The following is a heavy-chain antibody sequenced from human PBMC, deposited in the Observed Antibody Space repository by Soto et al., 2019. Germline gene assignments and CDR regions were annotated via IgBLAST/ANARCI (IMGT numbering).Heavy chain of an antibody. J-gene: IGHJ4*02. CDR3: ARDWYEDY. V-gene: IGHV3-23*01. CDR1: GFTFTTYA. CDR2: INSAGTT. D-gene: IGHD6-13*01. Sequence: EVQLLESGGGLVQPGGSLRLSCAASGFTFTTYAMTWVRQAPGKGLEWVSAINSAGTTYYADSVKGRFTISRDNAKNTLSLKLNDLKADYTAVYYCARDWYEDYWGRGTLVTVSS.